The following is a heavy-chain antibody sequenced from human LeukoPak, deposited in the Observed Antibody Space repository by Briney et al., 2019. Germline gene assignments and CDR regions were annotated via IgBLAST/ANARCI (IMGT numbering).Heavy chain of an antibody. D-gene: IGHD3-3*01. CDR3: AKEEVHDFWSGYPRTRDPDY. V-gene: IGHV3-30*18. CDR1: GFTFSSYS. J-gene: IGHJ4*02. Sequence: GGSLRLSCAASGFTFSSYSMNWVRQAPGKGLEWVAVISYDGSNKYYADSVKGRFTISRDNSKNTLYLQMNSLRAEDTAVYYCAKEEVHDFWSGYPRTRDPDYWGQGTLVTVSS. CDR2: ISYDGSNK.